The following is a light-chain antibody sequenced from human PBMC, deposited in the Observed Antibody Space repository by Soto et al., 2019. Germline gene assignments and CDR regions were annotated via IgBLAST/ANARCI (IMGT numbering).Light chain of an antibody. J-gene: IGLJ2*01. CDR2: GNS. CDR3: QSYDSSLSAYVV. CDR1: SSNIGAGYD. V-gene: IGLV1-40*01. Sequence: QSVLTQPPSVSGAPGQRVTISCTGSSSNIGAGYDVHWYQQLPGTAPKLLIYGNSNRPSGVPDRFSGSKSGTSASLAITGLQAQDEAESYCQSYDSSLSAYVVFGGGTKLTVL.